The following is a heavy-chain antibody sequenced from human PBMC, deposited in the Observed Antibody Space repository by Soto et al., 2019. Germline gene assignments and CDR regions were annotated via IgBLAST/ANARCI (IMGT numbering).Heavy chain of an antibody. CDR1: GFTFSAYN. Sequence: LRLSCAASGFTFSAYNMNWVRQPQGKGLEWVSSITSSSSSIYYADSLKGRFTISRDNAKNSLYLQMNSLRAEDTAVYYCASHYGDNGWFDPWGQGTLVTVSS. D-gene: IGHD4-17*01. V-gene: IGHV3-21*06. CDR2: ITSSSSSI. J-gene: IGHJ5*02. CDR3: ASHYGDNGWFDP.